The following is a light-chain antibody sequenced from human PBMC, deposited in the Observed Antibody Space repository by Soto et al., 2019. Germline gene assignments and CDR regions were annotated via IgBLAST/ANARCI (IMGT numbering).Light chain of an antibody. CDR2: GAS. CDR3: QQANTFPWT. V-gene: IGKV3-20*01. Sequence: RVLTQSPVTLSMSPGERATLSCRASQSVSSSYLAWYQQKPGQAPRLLIYGASSRATGIPDRFSGSGSGTDFTLTISSLQPEDFATYYCQQANTFPWTFGQGTKVDI. J-gene: IGKJ1*01. CDR1: QSVSSSY.